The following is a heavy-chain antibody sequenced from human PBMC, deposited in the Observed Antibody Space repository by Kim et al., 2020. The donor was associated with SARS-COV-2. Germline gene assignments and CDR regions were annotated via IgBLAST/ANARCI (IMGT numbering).Heavy chain of an antibody. J-gene: IGHJ4*02. V-gene: IGHV3-30-3*01. CDR1: GFTFSSYA. D-gene: IGHD5-12*01. Sequence: GGSLRLSCAASGFTFSSYAMHWVRQAPGKGLEWLAVISYDGSNKYYADSVKGRFTISRDNSKNTLYLQMNSLRAEDTAVYYCARGFRGYDTPLVYWGQGTLVTVSA. CDR3: ARGFRGYDTPLVY. CDR2: ISYDGSNK.